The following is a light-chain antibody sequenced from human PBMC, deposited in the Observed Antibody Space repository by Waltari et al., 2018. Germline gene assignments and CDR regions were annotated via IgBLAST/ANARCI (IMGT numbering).Light chain of an antibody. J-gene: IGLJ3*02. CDR3: CSYAGSGSWV. CDR1: SRDVGPYNL. CDR2: EAS. Sequence: QSALPQPASVSGSPGQSISISCIGPSRDVGPYNLVSWYQHHPGKAPKLIVFEASKRPSGVSNRFSGSKAANTASLIISGLQADDEADYYCCSYAGSGSWVFGGGTKVTVI. V-gene: IGLV2-23*01.